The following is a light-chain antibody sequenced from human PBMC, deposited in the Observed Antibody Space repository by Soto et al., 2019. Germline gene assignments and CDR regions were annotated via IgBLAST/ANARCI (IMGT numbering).Light chain of an antibody. CDR2: AAS. Sequence: DIQMTQSPSSLSASVGDRITITCRTSQGIRNSLGWYQQKPGKAPKRLIYAASSLQSGVPSRFSGGGSGTEFTLTISSLEPEDFATYYCLQSHAYPRTF. CDR3: LQSHAYPRT. V-gene: IGKV1-17*01. J-gene: IGKJ1*01. CDR1: QGIRNS.